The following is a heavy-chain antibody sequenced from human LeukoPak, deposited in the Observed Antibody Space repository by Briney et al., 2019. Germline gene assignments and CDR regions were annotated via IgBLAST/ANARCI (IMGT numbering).Heavy chain of an antibody. CDR2: ISGGGVTT. D-gene: IGHD3-16*01. CDR3: ARNQQLGGHSYYYYGMDV. CDR1: GFTSIAYA. V-gene: IGHV3-23*01. J-gene: IGHJ6*02. Sequence: GGSLRLSCVGSGFTSIAYALTWARQAPGKGLEWVSGISGGGVTTHYADSVKGRFTISRDNSKNTLYLQMNSLRADDTAIYYCARNQQLGGHSYYYYGMDVWGQGTTVTVSS.